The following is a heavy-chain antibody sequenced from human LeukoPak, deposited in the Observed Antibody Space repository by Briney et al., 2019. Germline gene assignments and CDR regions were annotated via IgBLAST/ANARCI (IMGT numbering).Heavy chain of an antibody. Sequence: ASVKVSCKASGYTFTGYYMHWVRQAPGQGLEWMGWINPNSGGTNYAQKFQGRVTMTRDTSISTAYMELSRLRSDDTAVYYCARSITMVRGVVPYYYYYYMDVWGKGTTVTISS. D-gene: IGHD3-10*01. V-gene: IGHV1-2*02. CDR3: ARSITMVRGVVPYYYYYYMDV. J-gene: IGHJ6*03. CDR1: GYTFTGYY. CDR2: INPNSGGT.